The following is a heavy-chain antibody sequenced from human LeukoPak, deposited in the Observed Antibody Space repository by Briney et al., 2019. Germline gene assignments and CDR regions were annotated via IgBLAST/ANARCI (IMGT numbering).Heavy chain of an antibody. J-gene: IGHJ4*02. D-gene: IGHD3-10*01. CDR2: INPSGGST. CDR3: ARDLGPRGDY. CDR1: GYTFTSYY. V-gene: IGHV1-46*01. Sequence: ASVKVSCKASGYTFTSYYMHWVRQAPGQGLEWIGIINPSGGSTSYAQKFQGRVTMTRDMSTSTVYMELSSLRSEDTAVYYCARDLGPRGDYWGQGTLVTVSS.